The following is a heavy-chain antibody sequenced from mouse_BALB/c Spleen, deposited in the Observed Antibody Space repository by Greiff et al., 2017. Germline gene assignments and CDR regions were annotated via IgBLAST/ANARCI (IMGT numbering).Heavy chain of an antibody. Sequence: QVQLQQSGPGLVQPSQSLSITCTVSGFSLTSYGVHWVRQSPGKGLEWLGVIWSGGSTDYNAAFISRLSISKDNSKSQVFFKMNSLQANDTAIYYCASPGHYYRYRYAMDYWGQGTSVTVSS. CDR3: ASPGHYYRYRYAMDY. J-gene: IGHJ4*01. CDR2: IWSGGST. D-gene: IGHD2-14*01. V-gene: IGHV2-2*02. CDR1: GFSLTSYG.